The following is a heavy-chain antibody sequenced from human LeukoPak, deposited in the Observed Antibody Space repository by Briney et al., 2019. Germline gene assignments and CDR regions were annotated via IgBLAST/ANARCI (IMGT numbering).Heavy chain of an antibody. CDR1: GGTLSGYA. V-gene: IGHV1-69*05. D-gene: IGHD3-3*02. CDR3: ARGKLGYYYYHMDA. J-gene: IGHJ6*03. CDR2: IIPIYGTP. Sequence: ASVEVSYKASGGTLSGYAISWVRQAPGQGLEWMGGIIPIYGTPHSAQKFQGRVTITTDESTSTAFMDLSSLRSEDTAVYYCARGKLGYYYYHMDAWGKGTTVTVSS.